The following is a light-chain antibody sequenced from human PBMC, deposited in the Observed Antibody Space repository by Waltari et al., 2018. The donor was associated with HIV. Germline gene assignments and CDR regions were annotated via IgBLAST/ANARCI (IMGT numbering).Light chain of an antibody. CDR1: SPTLRDTT. CDR2: TNN. CDR3: SSWDDSLNGPV. Sequence: QSVLTHPPSASGAPGQRVPIPCSRTSPTLRDTTVRWYQQLPGTAPKLLVNTNNRRPSGVPDRFSGSRSGTSASLAISGLQSDDEADYYCSSWDDSLNGPVFGGGTKLTVL. V-gene: IGLV1-44*01. J-gene: IGLJ3*02.